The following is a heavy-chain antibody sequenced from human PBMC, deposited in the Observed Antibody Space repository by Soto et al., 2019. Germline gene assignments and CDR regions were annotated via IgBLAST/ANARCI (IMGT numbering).Heavy chain of an antibody. J-gene: IGHJ4*02. Sequence: ASVKVSCKASGYTFTSYGISWVRQAPGQGLEWMGWISAYNGNTKYAQKLQGRVTMTTDTSTSTAYMELRSLRSDDTAVYYCARDLLLGNWNDYSRAFDYWGQGTLVTVSS. D-gene: IGHD1-1*01. CDR2: ISAYNGNT. CDR1: GYTFTSYG. V-gene: IGHV1-18*01. CDR3: ARDLLLGNWNDYSRAFDY.